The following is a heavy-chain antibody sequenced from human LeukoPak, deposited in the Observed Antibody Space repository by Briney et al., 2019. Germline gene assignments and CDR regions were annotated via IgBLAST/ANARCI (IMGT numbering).Heavy chain of an antibody. CDR3: AKAVAGNFDY. D-gene: IGHD6-19*01. J-gene: IGHJ4*02. CDR1: GFTFSSYS. CDR2: ISSSSSYI. V-gene: IGHV3-21*01. Sequence: GGSLRLSCAASGFTFSSYSMNWVRQAPGKGLEGVSSISSSSSYIYYADSVKGRFTISRDNAKNSLYLQMNSLRAEDTAVYYCAKAVAGNFDYWGQGTLVTVSS.